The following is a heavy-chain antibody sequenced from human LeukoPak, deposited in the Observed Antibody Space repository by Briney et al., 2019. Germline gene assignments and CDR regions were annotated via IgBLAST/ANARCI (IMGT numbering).Heavy chain of an antibody. CDR2: IYYSGTT. D-gene: IGHD3-22*01. CDR3: ARAFYYYDSSGIFDY. CDR1: GDSISSRDYY. V-gene: IGHV4-39*07. J-gene: IGHJ4*02. Sequence: PSETLSLTCSVSGDSISSRDYYWGWIRQPPGRGLEWIGSIYYSGTTYYNPSLKSRVTISVDTSKNQFSLKLSSVTAADTAVYYCARAFYYYDSSGIFDYWGQGTLVTVSS.